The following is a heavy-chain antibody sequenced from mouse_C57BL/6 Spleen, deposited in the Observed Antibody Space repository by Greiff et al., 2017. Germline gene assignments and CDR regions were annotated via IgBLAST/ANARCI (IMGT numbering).Heavy chain of an antibody. CDR2: IYPGDGDT. V-gene: IGHV1-82*01. Sequence: VKLMESGPELVKPGASVKISCKASGYAFSSSWMNWVKQRPGKGLEWIGRIYPGDGDTNYNGKFKGKATLTADKSSSTAYMQLSSLTSEDSAVYFCAREGYGSSHWYFDVWGAGTTVTVSS. CDR1: GYAFSSSW. J-gene: IGHJ1*01. D-gene: IGHD1-1*01. CDR3: AREGYGSSHWYFDV.